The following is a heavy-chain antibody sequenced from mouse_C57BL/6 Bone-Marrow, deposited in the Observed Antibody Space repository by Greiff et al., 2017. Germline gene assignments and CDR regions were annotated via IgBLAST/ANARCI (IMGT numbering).Heavy chain of an antibody. V-gene: IGHV1-81*01. CDR2: IYPRSGNT. D-gene: IGHD2-3*01. J-gene: IGHJ2*01. CDR3: AGHRWLLPLDY. CDR1: GYTFTSYG. Sequence: QVQLQQSGAELVRPGASVKLSCKASGYTFTSYGISWVKQRTGQGLEWIGEIYPRSGNTYYNEKFKGKATLTADKSSSTAYMELRSLTSEDSAVYFCAGHRWLLPLDYWGQGATLTVSS.